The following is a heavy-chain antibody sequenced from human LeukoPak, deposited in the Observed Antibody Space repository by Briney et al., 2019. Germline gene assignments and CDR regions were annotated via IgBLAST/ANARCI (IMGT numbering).Heavy chain of an antibody. CDR3: AKVWDIVVVVAATYFDY. CDR1: GFTFSSYA. V-gene: IGHV3-23*01. D-gene: IGHD2-15*01. J-gene: IGHJ4*02. CDR2: ISGSGGST. Sequence: GASLRLSCAASGFTFSSYAMSWVRQAPGKGLEWVSAISGSGGSTYYADPVKGRFTISRDNSKNTLYLQMNSLRAEDTAVYYCAKVWDIVVVVAATYFDYWGQGNLVTVSS.